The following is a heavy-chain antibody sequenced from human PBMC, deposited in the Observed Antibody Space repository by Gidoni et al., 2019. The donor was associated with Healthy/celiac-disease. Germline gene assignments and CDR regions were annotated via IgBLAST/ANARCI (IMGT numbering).Heavy chain of an antibody. Sequence: QVQLQQWGAGLLKPSETLSLTCAVYGGSFSGYHWRWIRQPPGKGLEWIGEINPSGSTNYNPSLKSRVTISVDTSKNQFSLKLSSVTAADTAVYYCVCGVAGCSGGSCYSGWFDPWGQGTLVTVSS. CDR2: INPSGST. V-gene: IGHV4-34*01. J-gene: IGHJ5*02. D-gene: IGHD2-15*01. CDR3: VCGVAGCSGGSCYSGWFDP. CDR1: GGSFSGYH.